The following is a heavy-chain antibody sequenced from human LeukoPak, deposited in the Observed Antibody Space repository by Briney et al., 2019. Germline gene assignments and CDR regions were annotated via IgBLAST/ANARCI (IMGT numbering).Heavy chain of an antibody. D-gene: IGHD3-22*01. CDR3: ARDLGYDSSGYYVDY. Sequence: DSVTVSCTASGYTFTSYGISWVRQAPGQGLEWMGWISAYNCNTNYAQKLQGRVTMTTDTSTSTAYMELRSLRSDDTAVYYCARDLGYDSSGYYVDYWGQGTLVTVSS. J-gene: IGHJ4*02. V-gene: IGHV1-18*01. CDR2: ISAYNCNT. CDR1: GYTFTSYG.